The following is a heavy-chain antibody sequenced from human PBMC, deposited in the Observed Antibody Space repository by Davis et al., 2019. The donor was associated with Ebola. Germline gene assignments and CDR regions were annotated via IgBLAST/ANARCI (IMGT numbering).Heavy chain of an antibody. CDR2: INPSGGST. CDR1: GYTFTSYY. J-gene: IGHJ3*02. Sequence: ASVKVSCKASGYTFTSYYMHWVRQAPGQGLEWMGIINPSGGSTSYAQKFQGRVTMTRDTSTSTVYMELSRLRSDDTAVYYCARAPMRRGFDIWGQGTMVTVSS. CDR3: ARAPMRRGFDI. V-gene: IGHV1-46*01.